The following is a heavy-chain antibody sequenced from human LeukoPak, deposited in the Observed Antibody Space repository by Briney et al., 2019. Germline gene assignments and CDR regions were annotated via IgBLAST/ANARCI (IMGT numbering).Heavy chain of an antibody. CDR1: GYTFTSYG. CDR2: MNPNSGNT. J-gene: IGHJ4*02. Sequence: ASVKVSCKASGYTFTSYGISWVRQATGQGLEWMGWMNPNSGNTGYAQKFQGRVTMTRNTSISTAYMELSSLRSEDTAVYYCASSYSSGWYSFDYWGQGTLVTVSS. V-gene: IGHV1-8*02. CDR3: ASSYSSGWYSFDY. D-gene: IGHD6-19*01.